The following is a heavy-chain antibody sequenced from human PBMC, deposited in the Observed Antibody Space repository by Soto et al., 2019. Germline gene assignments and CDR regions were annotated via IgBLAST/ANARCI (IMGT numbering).Heavy chain of an antibody. V-gene: IGHV3-23*01. CDR1: GFTISTYA. CDR2: VVGSGGEI. Sequence: EVQLLESGGGLVQPGGSLRLSCAASGFTISTYAMTWVRQAPRKGLECVSGVVGSGGEIYYADSVKGRFTISKGNSKNTLYLQMNSLRDEDTAVYYCAKDAVYNDGLWLMDSWGQGTLVTVSS. CDR3: AKDAVYNDGLWLMDS. D-gene: IGHD2-21*01. J-gene: IGHJ5*02.